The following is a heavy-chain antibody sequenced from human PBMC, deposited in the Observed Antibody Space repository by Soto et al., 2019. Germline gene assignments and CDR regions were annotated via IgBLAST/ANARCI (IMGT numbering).Heavy chain of an antibody. Sequence: SETLSLTCTVSGGSISSGGYYWSWIRQHPGKGLEWIGYIYYSGSTYYNPSLKSRVTMTEDTSTDTAYMELSSLRSEDTAVYYCATLDLPPIWSGYHYWGQGTLVTVSS. D-gene: IGHD3-3*01. CDR3: ATLDLPPIWSGYHY. CDR1: GGSISSGGYY. J-gene: IGHJ4*02. V-gene: IGHV4-31*03. CDR2: IYYSGST.